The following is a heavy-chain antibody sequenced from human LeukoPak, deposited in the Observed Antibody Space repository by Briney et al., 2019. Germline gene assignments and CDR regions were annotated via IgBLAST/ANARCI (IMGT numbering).Heavy chain of an antibody. Sequence: GGSLRLSCAASGFPFDNYAMHWVRQVPGKGLEWVSGISGRSGSIGYGDSVKGRFTISRDNAKNSLYLQMNSLKAEDTALYYCAKDDYLDYYGSGSYHIDYWGQGTLVTVSS. D-gene: IGHD3-10*01. J-gene: IGHJ4*02. CDR2: ISGRSGSI. CDR1: GFPFDNYA. V-gene: IGHV3-9*01. CDR3: AKDDYLDYYGSGSYHIDY.